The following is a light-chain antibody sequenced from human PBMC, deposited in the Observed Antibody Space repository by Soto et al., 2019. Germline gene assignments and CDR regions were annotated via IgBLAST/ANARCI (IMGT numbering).Light chain of an antibody. J-gene: IGKJ1*01. CDR1: QSISSW. CDR3: QQHNSNGRT. V-gene: IGKV1-5*03. CDR2: KAS. Sequence: DIQMTQSPSTLSASVGDRVTITCRASQSISSWLAWYQQKPGKAPKLLIYKASSLESGVPSRFSGSGSGTEFTLTISSLQPDDFATYYCQQHNSNGRTFGQGTKVEIK.